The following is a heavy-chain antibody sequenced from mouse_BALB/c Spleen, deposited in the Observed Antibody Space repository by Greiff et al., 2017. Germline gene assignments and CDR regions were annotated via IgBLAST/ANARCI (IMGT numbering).Heavy chain of an antibody. Sequence: EVQVVESGPGLVKPSQSLSLTCSVTGYSITSGYYWNWIRQFPGNKLEWMGYISYDGSNNYNPSLKNRISITRDTSKNQFFLKLNSVTTEDTATYYCAKEKITYFDYWGQGTTLTVSS. V-gene: IGHV3-6*02. CDR3: AKEKITYFDY. CDR2: ISYDGSN. CDR1: GYSITSGYY. J-gene: IGHJ2*01. D-gene: IGHD1-3*01.